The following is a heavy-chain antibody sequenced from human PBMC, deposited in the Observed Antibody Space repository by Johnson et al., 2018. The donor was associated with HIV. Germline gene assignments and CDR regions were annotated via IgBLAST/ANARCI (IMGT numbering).Heavy chain of an antibody. D-gene: IGHD1-26*01. CDR3: AKGLWGGSYPHDAYDI. CDR1: GFTFSSYG. V-gene: IGHV3-33*06. CDR2: IWYDGSNK. Sequence: VQLVESGGGVVQPGRSLRLSCAASGFTFSSYGMHWVRQAPGKGLEWVAVIWYDGSNKYYADSVKGRFTISRDNSKNTLYLQMNSLRTEDTAAYYCAKGLWGGSYPHDAYDIWGQGTMVTVSS. J-gene: IGHJ3*02.